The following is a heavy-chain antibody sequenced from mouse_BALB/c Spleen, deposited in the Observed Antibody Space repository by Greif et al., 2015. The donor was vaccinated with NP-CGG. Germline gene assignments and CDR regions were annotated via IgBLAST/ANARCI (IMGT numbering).Heavy chain of an antibody. CDR3: ARYYYGKGWYFDV. CDR1: GYTFSSYW. V-gene: IGHV1-9*01. J-gene: IGHJ1*01. D-gene: IGHD2-1*01. CDR2: ILPGSGST. Sequence: QVQLQQSGAELMKPGASVKISCKATGYTFSSYWIEWVKQRPGHGLEWIGEILPGSGSTNYNEKFKGKATFTADTSSNTAYMQLSSLTSEDSAVYYCARYYYGKGWYFDVWGAGTTVTVSS.